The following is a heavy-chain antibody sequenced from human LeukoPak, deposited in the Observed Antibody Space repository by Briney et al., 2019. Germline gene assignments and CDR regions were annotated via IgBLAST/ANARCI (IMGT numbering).Heavy chain of an antibody. V-gene: IGHV3-21*01. D-gene: IGHD6-19*01. CDR2: ITSPVGRM. CDR1: GFTFSTYS. Sequence: GGSLRLSCAASGFTFSTYSMNWVRQAPGKGLEWVSSITSPVGRMYYADSLKGLITISRDNARSTLYLQMNSLRAEDTAVYYCATDGRSSGWYGFDYWGQGILVTVSS. CDR3: ATDGRSSGWYGFDY. J-gene: IGHJ4*02.